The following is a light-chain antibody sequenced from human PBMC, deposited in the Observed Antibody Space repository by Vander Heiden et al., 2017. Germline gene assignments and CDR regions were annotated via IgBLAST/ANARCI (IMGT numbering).Light chain of an antibody. J-gene: IGLJ3*02. Sequence: SYELTQPPSVSVSPGQTARITCSGDALPKQYAYWYQQKPGQAPVLVIYKDSERPSVIPERFSGSSSGTTVTLTISGVQAEDEADYYCQSADSRGTWVFGGGTKLTVL. V-gene: IGLV3-25*03. CDR1: ALPKQY. CDR2: KDS. CDR3: QSADSRGTWV.